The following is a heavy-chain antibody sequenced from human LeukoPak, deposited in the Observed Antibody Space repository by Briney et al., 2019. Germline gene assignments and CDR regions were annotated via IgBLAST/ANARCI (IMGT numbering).Heavy chain of an antibody. CDR3: ARDRGSLGGFDY. J-gene: IGHJ4*02. Sequence: WETLSLTCTVSGASISSYYWSWVRQPPGKGLEWMAYIYYSGNTNYNPSLTSGGTISVDTTKKQLSLKLTSVTAADTAVYYCARDRGSLGGFDYWGQGTLVTVSS. CDR1: GASISSYY. CDR2: IYYSGNT. D-gene: IGHD3-16*01. V-gene: IGHV4-59*01.